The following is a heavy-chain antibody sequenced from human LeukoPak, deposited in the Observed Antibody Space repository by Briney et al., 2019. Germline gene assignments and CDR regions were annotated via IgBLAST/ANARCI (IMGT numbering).Heavy chain of an antibody. CDR2: MHYSGNFYSESS. CDR3: ARLGVAVRKVSDYFDY. CDR1: GASIDRSSFY. D-gene: IGHD6-19*01. V-gene: IGHV4-39*07. Sequence: SETLSLTCSVSGASIDRSSFYWAWIRQPPGKGLEWIGSMHYSGNFYSESSYYNPSLKSRVTISVDTSKNQFSLKLSSVTAADTAVYYCARLGVAVRKVSDYFDYWGQGTLVTVSS. J-gene: IGHJ4*02.